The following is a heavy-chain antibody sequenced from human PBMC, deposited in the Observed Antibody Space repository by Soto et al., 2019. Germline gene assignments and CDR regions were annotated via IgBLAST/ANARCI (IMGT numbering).Heavy chain of an antibody. CDR2: ISGSGGST. CDR1: GFTFSSYA. D-gene: IGHD6-13*01. V-gene: IGHV3-23*04. J-gene: IGHJ4*02. Sequence: EVQLVESGGGLVKPGGSLRLSCAASGFTFSSYAMSWVRQAPGRGLEWVSAISGSGGSTYNADSVKGRFTISRDNSKNTLYLQMNSLRAEDTAVYYCAKSAGKQLVPDYWGQGTLVTVSS. CDR3: AKSAGKQLVPDY.